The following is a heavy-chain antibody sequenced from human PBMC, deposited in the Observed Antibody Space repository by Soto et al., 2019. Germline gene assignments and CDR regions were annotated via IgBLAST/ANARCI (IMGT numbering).Heavy chain of an antibody. D-gene: IGHD3-10*01. V-gene: IGHV4-30-4*01. CDR3: ARVIVTGSGVSTSYYFDY. J-gene: IGHJ4*02. CDR2: IYYSGST. CDR1: GGSISSGDYY. Sequence: QVQLQESGPGLVKPSQTLSLTCTVSGGSISSGDYYWSWIRQPPGKGLEGIGYIYYSGSTYYNPSLKSRVTISVDTSKNQFSLKLSSVTAADTAVYYCARVIVTGSGVSTSYYFDYWGQGTLVTVSS.